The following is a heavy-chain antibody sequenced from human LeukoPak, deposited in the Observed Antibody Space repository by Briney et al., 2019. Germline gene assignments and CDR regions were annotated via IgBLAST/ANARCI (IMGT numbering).Heavy chain of an antibody. J-gene: IGHJ4*02. CDR2: IYYSGST. CDR3: ARTKSGWYYSDY. D-gene: IGHD6-19*01. CDR1: GGSISTYY. Sequence: SETLSLTCTVSGGSISTYYWSWIRQPPGKGLEWIGYIYYSGSTNYNPFLKSRVTISVDTSKNQFSLKLSSVAAADTAVYYCARTKSGWYYSDYWGQGTLVSVSS. V-gene: IGHV4-59*08.